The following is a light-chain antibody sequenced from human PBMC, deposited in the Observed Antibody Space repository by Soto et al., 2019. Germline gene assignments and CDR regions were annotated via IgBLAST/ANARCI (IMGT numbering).Light chain of an antibody. Sequence: QSALTQAASVSGSPGQSITISCTGTSSDVGGYNYVSWYQQHPGKAPKLMIYDVSNRPSGVSNRFSGSKSGNTASLTISGLQAEDEADYYCSSYTSSSVVFGGGTKVTVL. J-gene: IGLJ2*01. CDR1: SSDVGGYNY. CDR3: SSYTSSSVV. V-gene: IGLV2-14*01. CDR2: DVS.